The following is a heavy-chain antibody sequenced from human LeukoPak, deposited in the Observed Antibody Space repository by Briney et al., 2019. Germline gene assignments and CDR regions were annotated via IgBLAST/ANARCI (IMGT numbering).Heavy chain of an antibody. J-gene: IGHJ4*02. D-gene: IGHD3-10*01. Sequence: ASVKVSCKASGYTFSIYDINWVRQATGQGPEWMGWMSPNSGNTDYAQKFQGRVTMTRDISISTAYMELSSLTFEDTAVYCCARGVSEGVDYWGQGTLVTVSS. CDR1: GYTFSIYD. V-gene: IGHV1-8*01. CDR3: ARGVSEGVDY. CDR2: MSPNSGNT.